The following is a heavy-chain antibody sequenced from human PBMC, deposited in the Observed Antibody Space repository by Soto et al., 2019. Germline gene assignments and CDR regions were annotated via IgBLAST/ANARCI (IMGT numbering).Heavy chain of an antibody. D-gene: IGHD3-10*01. CDR2: ISAYNGNT. J-gene: IGHJ6*02. CDR1: GYTFTSYG. Sequence: QVQLVQSGAEVKKPGASVKVSCKASGYTFTSYGISWVRQAPGQGLEWMGWISAYNGNTNYAQKLQGRVTMTTDTSTSTAYMELRSLRSDDTAVYYCARVEIRYYDGSGSQPSYGMDVWGQGTTVTVSS. V-gene: IGHV1-18*01. CDR3: ARVEIRYYDGSGSQPSYGMDV.